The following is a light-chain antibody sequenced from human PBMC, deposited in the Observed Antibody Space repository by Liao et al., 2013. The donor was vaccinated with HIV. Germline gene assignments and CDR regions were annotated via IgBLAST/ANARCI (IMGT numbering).Light chain of an antibody. CDR3: QVWDSSTVV. CDR2: YDS. Sequence: SYELTQPPSVSVSPGQTARITCSGDALPKQYAYWYQQKPGQAPVLVIYYDSDRPSGIPERFSGSNSGNTANLTISRVEAGDEADYYCQVWDSSTVVFGGGTKLTVL. J-gene: IGLJ2*01. V-gene: IGLV3-21*01. CDR1: ALPKQY.